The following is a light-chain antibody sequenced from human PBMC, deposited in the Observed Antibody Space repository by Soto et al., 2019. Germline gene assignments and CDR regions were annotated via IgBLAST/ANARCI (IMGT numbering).Light chain of an antibody. CDR2: GAS. CDR3: QQYNNWPPLT. J-gene: IGKJ4*01. CDR1: QSVRSN. V-gene: IGKV3-15*01. Sequence: VVMTQSPATLSVSPGERATLSCRASQSVRSNLAWYQQKPGQAPRLLIYGASTRATGIPARFRGSGSGTEFTLTISSLQSEDFAVYYCQQYNNWPPLTFGGVTMVEIK.